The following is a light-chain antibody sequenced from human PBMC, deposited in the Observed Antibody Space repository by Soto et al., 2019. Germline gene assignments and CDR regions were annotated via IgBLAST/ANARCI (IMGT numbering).Light chain of an antibody. CDR1: SSDVGGYNY. Sequence: QSALTQPASVSGSPGQSITISCTGTSSDVGGYNYVSWYQQQPGKAPKLMIYDVSNRPSVVSNRFSGSKSGNTASLTISGLQAEDEADYYCSSYTSSSTLSFGGGTKLTVL. J-gene: IGLJ3*02. V-gene: IGLV2-14*01. CDR2: DVS. CDR3: SSYTSSSTLS.